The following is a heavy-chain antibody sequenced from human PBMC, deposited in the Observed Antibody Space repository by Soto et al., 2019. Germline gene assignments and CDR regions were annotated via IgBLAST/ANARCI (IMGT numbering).Heavy chain of an antibody. CDR1: GFTFRSYD. Sequence: EVQLVESGGGLVQPGGSLRLSCAASGFTFRSYDMHWVRQATGKGLEWVSAIGTAGDTYYPGSVKGRFTISRENAKNSVCLQMNSLRAGYMAVYYCARGSGRKVKGYAFDIWGQGTMVTVSS. D-gene: IGHD2-15*01. V-gene: IGHV3-13*01. CDR3: ARGSGRKVKGYAFDI. CDR2: IGTAGDT. J-gene: IGHJ3*02.